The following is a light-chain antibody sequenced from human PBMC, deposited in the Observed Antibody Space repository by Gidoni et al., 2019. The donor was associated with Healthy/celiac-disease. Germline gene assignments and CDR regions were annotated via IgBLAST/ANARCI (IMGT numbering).Light chain of an antibody. CDR3: QQFNSYPLIT. CDR1: QGISSA. CDR2: DAS. J-gene: IGKJ5*01. V-gene: IGKV1-13*02. Sequence: AIQLTQSPSSLSASVGDRVTITCQASQGISSALAWYQQKPGKAPKLLIYDASSLESGVPSRFSGSGSGTDFKLTISSLQPEDFAIYYCQQFNSYPLITFGQGTRLEIK.